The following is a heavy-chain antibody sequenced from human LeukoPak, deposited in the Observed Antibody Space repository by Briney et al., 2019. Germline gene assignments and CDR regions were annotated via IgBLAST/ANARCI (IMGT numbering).Heavy chain of an antibody. V-gene: IGHV3-11*01. CDR2: ISHNGETK. D-gene: IGHD6-19*01. CDR3: ARGIAVAGTGYFDY. CDR1: GFTFSDHY. J-gene: IGHJ4*02. Sequence: PGGSLRLSCAASGFTFSDHYMIWLRQAPGKGLEAISYISHNGETKYYADSVKGRLSISRDNAKSSLYLQMNSLRVEDTAVYYCARGIAVAGTGYFDYWGQGTLVAVSS.